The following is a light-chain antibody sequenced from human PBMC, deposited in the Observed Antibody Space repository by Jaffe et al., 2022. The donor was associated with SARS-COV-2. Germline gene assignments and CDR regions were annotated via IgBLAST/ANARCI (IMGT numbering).Light chain of an antibody. Sequence: QSVLTQPPSASGTPGQRVAISCTGSSSNIGRNSVNWYQQHPGTAPKALIYNNNQRPSGVPDRFTGSQSGTSASLAISGLQSDDEADYYCAVWDASLNGVVFGGGTKLTVL. CDR2: NNN. CDR3: AVWDASLNGVV. V-gene: IGLV1-44*01. J-gene: IGLJ3*02. CDR1: SSNIGRNS.